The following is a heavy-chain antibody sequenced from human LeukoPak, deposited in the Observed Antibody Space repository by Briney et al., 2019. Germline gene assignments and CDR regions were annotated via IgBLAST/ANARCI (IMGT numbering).Heavy chain of an antibody. J-gene: IGHJ4*02. V-gene: IGHV1-69*13. CDR3: ARERGPPGYSSGWSPFDY. D-gene: IGHD6-19*01. CDR1: GGTFSSYA. Sequence: GASVKVSCKASGGTFSSYAISWVRQAPGQGLEWMGGIIPIFGTANYAQKFQGRVTITADESTSTAYMELSSLRSEDTAVYYCARERGPPGYSSGWSPFDYWGQGTLVTDSS. CDR2: IIPIFGTA.